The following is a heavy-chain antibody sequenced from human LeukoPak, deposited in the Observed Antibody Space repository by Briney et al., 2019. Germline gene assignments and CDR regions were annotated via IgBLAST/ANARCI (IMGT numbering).Heavy chain of an antibody. Sequence: GGSLRLSCRASGFTFSTYGMHWVRQAPGKGLEWVAFTRFDGSNKYYADSVKGRFTISRDNSKNTLYLQMNSVTAEDTAVYYCAKSISGYSNSWYCLDYWGQGTLVTVSS. CDR3: AKSISGYSNSWYCLDY. CDR2: TRFDGSNK. J-gene: IGHJ4*02. CDR1: GFTFSTYG. V-gene: IGHV3-30*02. D-gene: IGHD6-13*01.